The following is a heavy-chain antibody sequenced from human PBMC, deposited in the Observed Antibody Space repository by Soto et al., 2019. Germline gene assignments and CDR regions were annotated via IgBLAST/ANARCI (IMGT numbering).Heavy chain of an antibody. CDR1: GFSSSNAW. CDR2: LGDNSGGGTA. J-gene: IGHJ5*02. D-gene: IGHD3-10*01. Sequence: EIQLVESGGGLVKPGESLRLSCAASGFSSSNAWINWVRQAPGRGLEWVGRLGDNSGGGTADYAAPVKGRFTISRDASTNTFFLQMNSLKTEDTAMYYCTTLYRLDPWGQGTLVTVSS. CDR3: TTLYRLDP. V-gene: IGHV3-15*07.